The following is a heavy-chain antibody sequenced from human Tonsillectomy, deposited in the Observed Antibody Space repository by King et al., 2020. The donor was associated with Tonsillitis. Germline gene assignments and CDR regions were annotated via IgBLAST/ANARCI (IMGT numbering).Heavy chain of an antibody. J-gene: IGHJ4*02. CDR1: GGTFSSYA. Sequence: QLVQSGAEVKKPGSSVKVSCKASGGTFSSYAISWVRKAPGQGLEWMGGIIPIFGTANYAQKFQGRVTITADESTSTAYMELSSLRSEDTAVYYCARDRRYYDSSGYYLFYWGQGTLVTVSS. D-gene: IGHD3-22*01. V-gene: IGHV1-69*01. CDR3: ARDRRYYDSSGYYLFY. CDR2: IIPIFGTA.